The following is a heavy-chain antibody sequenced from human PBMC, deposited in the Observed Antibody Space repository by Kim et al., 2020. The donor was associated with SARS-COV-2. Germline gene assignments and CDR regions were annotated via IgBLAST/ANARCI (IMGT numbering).Heavy chain of an antibody. Sequence: SLLLSFASSLFPFINYAMSWVRQAPGKGLEWVSSISGSGTNTYYADSVKGRFTISRDNSRNTLYLHMNSLRAEDTAVYYCAKGILAAGTFHYYYYGMDVWGQGTTVTVSS. J-gene: IGHJ6*02. CDR1: LFPFINYA. V-gene: IGHV3-23*01. CDR2: ISGSGTNT. CDR3: AKGILAAGTFHYYYYGMDV. D-gene: IGHD6-13*01.